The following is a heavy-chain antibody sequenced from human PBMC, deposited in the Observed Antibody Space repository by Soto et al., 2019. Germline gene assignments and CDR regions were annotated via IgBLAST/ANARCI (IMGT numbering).Heavy chain of an antibody. J-gene: IGHJ6*04. CDR3: APHAGSSTIEGSFFLDV. CDR1: GCSISSSSYY. D-gene: IGHD5-12*01. V-gene: IGHV4-39*01. Sequence: SETLSLTCTVSGCSISSSSYYWCWILQPPGKGLEWIGSIYYSGSTYYNPSLKSRVTISVDTSKNQFSLKLSSVTAADTAVYYCAPHAGSSTIEGSFFLDVWGKGTTVTVSS. CDR2: IYYSGST.